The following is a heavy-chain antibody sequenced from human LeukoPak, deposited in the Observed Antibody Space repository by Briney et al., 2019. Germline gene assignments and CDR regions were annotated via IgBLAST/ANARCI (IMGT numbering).Heavy chain of an antibody. D-gene: IGHD3-3*01. CDR2: ISGSGGST. CDR3: AKLLGYDFWSGYSHFDY. V-gene: IGHV3-23*01. J-gene: IGHJ4*02. CDR1: GFTFSSYA. Sequence: GGSLRLSCAASGFTFSSYAMSWVRQAPGKGLEWVSAISGSGGSTYYADSVKGRFTISRDNSKNTLYLQVNSLRAEDTAVYYCAKLLGYDFWSGYSHFDYWGQGTLVTVSS.